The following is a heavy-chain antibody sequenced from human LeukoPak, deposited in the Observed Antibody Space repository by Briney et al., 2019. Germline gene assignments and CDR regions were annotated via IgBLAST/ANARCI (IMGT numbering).Heavy chain of an antibody. V-gene: IGHV4-39*01. Sequence: SETLSLTCTVSGGSIRSSTYYWGWIHQPPGKGREWIGSIYSSGSTYYNPSLKSPVTVSVDTSKNQFSLNLSSVTAADTAVYYCARSSSGGSCFDSWGQGTLVTVSS. D-gene: IGHD2-15*01. CDR3: ARSSSGGSCFDS. CDR2: IYSSGST. CDR1: GGSIRSSTYY. J-gene: IGHJ4*02.